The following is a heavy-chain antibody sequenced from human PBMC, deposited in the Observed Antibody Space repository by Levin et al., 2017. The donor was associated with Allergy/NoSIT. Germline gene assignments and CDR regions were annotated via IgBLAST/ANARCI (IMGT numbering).Heavy chain of an antibody. D-gene: IGHD3-16*01. Sequence: LSLTCAASGFTFTSYGMSWVRQAPGKGLEWVSTISGSGGSTYYADSVKGRFTISRDNSKNTLYLQMNSLRAEDTAVYYCAKDWGHYWGQGTLVTVSS. V-gene: IGHV3-23*01. CDR3: AKDWGHY. CDR2: ISGSGGST. J-gene: IGHJ4*02. CDR1: GFTFTSYG.